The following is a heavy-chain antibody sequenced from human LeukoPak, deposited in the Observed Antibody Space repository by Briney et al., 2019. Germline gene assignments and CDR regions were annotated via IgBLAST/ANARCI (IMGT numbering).Heavy chain of an antibody. J-gene: IGHJ6*03. CDR1: GFTFSSYW. CDR3: ASSDVLRFLEWLGSDYYYYYMDV. D-gene: IGHD3-3*01. V-gene: IGHV3-74*01. Sequence: GGSLRLSCAACGFTFSSYWMHWVRQAPGKGLVGVSRINSDGRSTSYADSVKGRFTISRDNAKNTLYLQMNSLRAEDTAVYYCASSDVLRFLEWLGSDYYYYYMDVWGKGTTVTVSS. CDR2: INSDGRST.